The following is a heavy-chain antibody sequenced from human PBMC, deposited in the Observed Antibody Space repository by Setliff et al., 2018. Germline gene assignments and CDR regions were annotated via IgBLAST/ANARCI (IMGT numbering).Heavy chain of an antibody. J-gene: IGHJ5*02. V-gene: IGHV1-3*01. Sequence: GASVKVSCKASGYTFTSYGVHWVRQAPGQRLEWMGWINAANGNTKYSQKFQGRVTITRDTSASTVYMELRSLRSDDTAVYYCARDSPEMVAPPAAHCFDPWGQGTLVTVSS. CDR2: INAANGNT. D-gene: IGHD2-15*01. CDR1: GYTFTSYG. CDR3: ARDSPEMVAPPAAHCFDP.